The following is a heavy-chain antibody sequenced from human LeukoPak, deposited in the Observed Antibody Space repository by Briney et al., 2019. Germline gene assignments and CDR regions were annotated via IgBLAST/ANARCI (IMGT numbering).Heavy chain of an antibody. Sequence: GGSLRLSCAASGFTFNDYGMSWVRQAPGKGLEWVSGINWNGGSTGYADSVKGRFTISRDNAKNSLYLQMNSLRAEDTALYYCARGEPAASAFDIWGQGTMVTVSS. CDR3: ARGEPAASAFDI. J-gene: IGHJ3*02. CDR2: INWNGGST. CDR1: GFTFNDYG. D-gene: IGHD2-2*01. V-gene: IGHV3-20*04.